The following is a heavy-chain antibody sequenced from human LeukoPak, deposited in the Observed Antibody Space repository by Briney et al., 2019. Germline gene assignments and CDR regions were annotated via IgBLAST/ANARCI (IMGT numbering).Heavy chain of an antibody. CDR2: IIPIFGTA. D-gene: IGHD3-22*01. Sequence: SVKVSCKASGGTFSSYAISWVRQAPGQGLEWMGGIIPIFGTANYVQKFQGRVTITTDESTSTAYMELSSLRSEDTAVYYCARAAKILAKYYYDSSGYVFDYWGQGTLVTVSS. CDR3: ARAAKILAKYYYDSSGYVFDY. V-gene: IGHV1-69*05. CDR1: GGTFSSYA. J-gene: IGHJ4*02.